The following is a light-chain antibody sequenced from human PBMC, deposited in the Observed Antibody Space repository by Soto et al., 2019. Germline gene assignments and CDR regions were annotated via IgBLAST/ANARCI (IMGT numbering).Light chain of an antibody. V-gene: IGKV3-20*01. CDR1: QSVTNNY. CDR2: GAS. CDR3: QQYGDSPRT. Sequence: EIVLTQSPGTLSLSPGERAIVSCRASQSVTNNYLAWLQQKPGQAPRLLIYGASSRATGIPDRFSGSGSGTDFTLTIDRLEPEDFAVYYCQQYGDSPRTFGQGTKVEIK. J-gene: IGKJ1*01.